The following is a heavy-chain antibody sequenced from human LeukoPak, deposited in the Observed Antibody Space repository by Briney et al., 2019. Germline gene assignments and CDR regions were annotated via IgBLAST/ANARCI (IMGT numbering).Heavy chain of an antibody. D-gene: IGHD3-22*01. J-gene: IGHJ6*02. CDR3: IFYYDSSGYSPSGMDV. CDR2: IIPILGIA. CDR1: GGTFSSYA. Sequence: SVKVSCKASGGTFSSYAINWVRQAPGQGLEWMGRIIPILGIANYAEKFQGRVTITADKSTSTAYMELSSLRAEDTAVYYCIFYYDSSGYSPSGMDVWGQGTTVTVS. V-gene: IGHV1-69*04.